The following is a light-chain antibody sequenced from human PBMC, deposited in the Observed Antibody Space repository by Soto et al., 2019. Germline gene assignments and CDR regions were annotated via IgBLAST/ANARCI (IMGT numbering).Light chain of an antibody. Sequence: QSVLTQPASVSGSPGQSITISCTGTSSDIGAYNYVSWYQQHPGKAPKLLIYEVTNRPSGVPDRFSGSKSGTSASLAISGLQSEDEADYYCAAWDDSLNANWVFGGGTKLTVL. CDR3: AAWDDSLNANWV. J-gene: IGLJ3*02. CDR1: SSDIGAYNY. V-gene: IGLV2-14*01. CDR2: EVT.